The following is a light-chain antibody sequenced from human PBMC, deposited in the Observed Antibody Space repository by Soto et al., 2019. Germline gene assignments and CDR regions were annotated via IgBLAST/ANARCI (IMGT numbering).Light chain of an antibody. J-gene: IGKJ1*01. CDR1: QSISGW. CDR2: QAS. Sequence: DIQMTQSPSTLSASVGDRVTITCRASQSISGWLAWYQQKPGKAPKLLIYQASSLESGVPSRFSGGGSGTEFTLTISSLQPDDLATYYCQEYNSYPWTFGQGTKVEIK. V-gene: IGKV1-5*03. CDR3: QEYNSYPWT.